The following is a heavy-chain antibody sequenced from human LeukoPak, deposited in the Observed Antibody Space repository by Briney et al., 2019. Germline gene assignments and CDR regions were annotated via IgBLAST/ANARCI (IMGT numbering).Heavy chain of an antibody. V-gene: IGHV3-23*01. CDR2: ISGSGSST. Sequence: GGSLRLSCAASGFTFSSYAMSWVPQAPGKGLEWVSAISGSGSSTYYADSVKGRFTISRDNSKNTLYLQMNSLRAEDTAVYYCAKPSLIVGATVGFDYWGQGTLVTVSS. CDR3: AKPSLIVGATVGFDY. CDR1: GFTFSSYA. D-gene: IGHD1-26*01. J-gene: IGHJ4*02.